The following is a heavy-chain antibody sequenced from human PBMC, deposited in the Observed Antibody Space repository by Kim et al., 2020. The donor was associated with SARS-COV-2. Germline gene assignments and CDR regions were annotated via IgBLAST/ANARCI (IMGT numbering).Heavy chain of an antibody. CDR2: IIPVFGTT. CDR1: GYTFSSST. V-gene: IGHV1-69*05. D-gene: IGHD2-2*01. Sequence: SVKVSCKASGYTFSSSTISWVRRAPGQGLEWMAGIIPVFGTTKYAQHFQGRLTITTDTSATTAYMELRGLTSEDTAVFYCARVPAGVGLVDNCF. CDR3: ARVPAGVGLVDNCF. J-gene: IGHJ5*01.